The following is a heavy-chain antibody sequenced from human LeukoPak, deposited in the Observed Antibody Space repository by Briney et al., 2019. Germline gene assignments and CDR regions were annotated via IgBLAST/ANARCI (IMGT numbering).Heavy chain of an antibody. CDR3: ARRGYSYGNRGNNAFDI. V-gene: IGHV3-53*01. CDR1: GFTFSSNY. CDR2: IYNGGKT. D-gene: IGHD5-18*01. Sequence: GGXLRLSCAASGFTFSSNYMNWVRQAPGKGVEGVSVIYNGGKTYYSDSVTGRCTISRENSKKRLYLQMNSLRAEDTAVYYCARRGYSYGNRGNNAFDIWGQGTMVTVSS. J-gene: IGHJ3*02.